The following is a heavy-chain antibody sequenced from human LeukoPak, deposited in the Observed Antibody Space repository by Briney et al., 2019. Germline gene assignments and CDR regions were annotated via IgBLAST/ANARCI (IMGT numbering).Heavy chain of an antibody. D-gene: IGHD3-22*01. J-gene: IGHJ3*02. CDR2: IVVGSGNT. CDR1: GFTFTSPA. CDR3: AAASPYYYDSSGYGPFDI. Sequence: ASVKVSCKASGFTFTSPAVQWVRQARGQRLEWIGWIVVGSGNTNYAQKFQERVTITRDMSTSTAYMELSSLRSEDTAVYYCAAASPYYYDSSGYGPFDIWGQGTMVTVSS. V-gene: IGHV1-58*01.